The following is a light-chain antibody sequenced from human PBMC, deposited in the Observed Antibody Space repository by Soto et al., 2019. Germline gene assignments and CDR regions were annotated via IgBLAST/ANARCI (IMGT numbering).Light chain of an antibody. CDR2: SNN. Sequence: QSVLTQPPSASGTPGQRVTISCSGSSSNIGSNTVSWYQHLPGTAPKLLIYSNNQRPSGVPDRFSGSKSGTSASLAISGLQSEDEADYHCAAWDDSLNGYVFGRGTKV. CDR1: SSNIGSNT. J-gene: IGLJ1*01. V-gene: IGLV1-44*01. CDR3: AAWDDSLNGYV.